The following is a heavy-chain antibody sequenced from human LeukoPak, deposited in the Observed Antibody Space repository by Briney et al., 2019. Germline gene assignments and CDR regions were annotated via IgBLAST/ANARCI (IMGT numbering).Heavy chain of an antibody. Sequence: SETLSLTCTVSGGSISSSSYYWGWIRQPPGKGLEWIGSIYYSGSTYYNPSLKSRVTISVDTSKNQFSLKLSSVTAADTAVYYCARTSYYYDSTGFYFDYWGQGTLVTVSS. CDR3: ARTSYYYDSTGFYFDY. CDR1: GGSISSSSYY. D-gene: IGHD3-22*01. V-gene: IGHV4-39*01. CDR2: IYYSGST. J-gene: IGHJ4*02.